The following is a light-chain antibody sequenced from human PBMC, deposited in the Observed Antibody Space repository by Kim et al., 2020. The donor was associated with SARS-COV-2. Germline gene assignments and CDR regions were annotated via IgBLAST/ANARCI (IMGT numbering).Light chain of an antibody. CDR1: QSLSSSY. CDR2: SAS. V-gene: IGKV3-20*01. Sequence: DIVLTQSPGTLSLSPGERATLSCRASQSLSSSYLAWYQQKRGQAPRLLIYSASSRATGIPHRFSGSGSGTDLTLTISRLEPEHIAVYYCQQYGGSAPRNTFGQGTKLEI. CDR3: QQYGGSAPRNT. J-gene: IGKJ2*01.